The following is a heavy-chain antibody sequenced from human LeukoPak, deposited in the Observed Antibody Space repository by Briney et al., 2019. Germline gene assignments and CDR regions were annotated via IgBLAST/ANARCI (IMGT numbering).Heavy chain of an antibody. J-gene: IGHJ5*02. V-gene: IGHV7-4-1*02. CDR1: GYTFTSYA. CDR2: INTNTGNP. D-gene: IGHD3-22*01. Sequence: GASVKVSCKASGYTFTSYAMNWVRQAPGQGLEWMGWINTNTGNPTYAQGFTGRFVFSLDTSVSTAYLQISSLKAEDTAVYYCARDLESPRLITMIVVAGFDPWGQGTLVTVSS. CDR3: ARDLESPRLITMIVVAGFDP.